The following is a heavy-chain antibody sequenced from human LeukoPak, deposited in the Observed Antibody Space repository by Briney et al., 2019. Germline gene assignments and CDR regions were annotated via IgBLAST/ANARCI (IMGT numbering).Heavy chain of an antibody. D-gene: IGHD4-17*01. Sequence: QTLSLTCAISGDSVSSNSATWNWIRQSPSRGLEWLGRTYYRSKWYNDYAVSVKSRITIDPDTSKNQFSLQLNSVTPEDTALYYCARGGAYGDYPAGAFDIWGQGTMVTVSS. CDR2: TYYRSKWYN. J-gene: IGHJ3*02. V-gene: IGHV6-1*01. CDR1: GDSVSSNSAT. CDR3: ARGGAYGDYPAGAFDI.